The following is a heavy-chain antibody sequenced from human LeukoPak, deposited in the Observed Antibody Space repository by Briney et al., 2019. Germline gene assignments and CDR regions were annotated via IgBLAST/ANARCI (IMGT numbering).Heavy chain of an antibody. CDR3: ARDAVRRSSTSMPDY. CDR2: IWYDGSNK. CDR1: GFTFSSYG. J-gene: IGHJ4*02. V-gene: IGHV3-33*01. Sequence: GGSLRLSCAASGFTFSSYGMHWVRQAPGKGLEWVAVIWYDGSNKYYADSVKGRFTISRDNSKNTLYLQMNSLRAEDTAVYYCARDAVRRSSTSMPDYWGQGTLVTVSS. D-gene: IGHD2-2*01.